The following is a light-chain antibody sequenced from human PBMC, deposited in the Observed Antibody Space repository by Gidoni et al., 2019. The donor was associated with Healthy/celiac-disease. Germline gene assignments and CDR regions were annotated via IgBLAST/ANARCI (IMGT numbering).Light chain of an antibody. CDR3: SSYTSSSTYVV. Sequence: QSAMTQPASVSGSPGQSLTISCTGTSSDVGGYNYVSWYQQHPGKAPKLMIYEVSNRPSGVFNRFSGSKSGNTASLTISGLQAEDEADYYCSSYTSSSTYVVFGGGTKLTVL. V-gene: IGLV2-14*01. J-gene: IGLJ2*01. CDR2: EVS. CDR1: SSDVGGYNY.